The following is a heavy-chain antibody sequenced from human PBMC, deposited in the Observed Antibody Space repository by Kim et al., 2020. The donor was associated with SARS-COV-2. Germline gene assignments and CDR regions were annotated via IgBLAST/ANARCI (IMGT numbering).Heavy chain of an antibody. CDR3: ARDLCPNSSSWYNNWFDP. D-gene: IGHD6-13*01. J-gene: IGHJ5*02. V-gene: IGHV4-30-2*04. Sequence: KSRVTISVDTSKNQFSLKLSSVTAADTAVYYCARDLCPNSSSWYNNWFDPWGQGTLVTVSS.